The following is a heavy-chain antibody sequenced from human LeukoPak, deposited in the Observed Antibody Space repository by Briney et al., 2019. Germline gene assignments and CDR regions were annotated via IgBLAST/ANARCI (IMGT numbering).Heavy chain of an antibody. J-gene: IGHJ4*02. CDR3: ARGGYDFWSGPKYDY. D-gene: IGHD3-3*01. Sequence: GASVKVSCKASGGTFSSYAISWVRQAPGQGLEWMGGIIPIFGTANYAQKFQGRVTITADKSTSTAYMELSSLRSEDTAVYYCARGGYDFWSGPKYDYWSQGTLVTVSS. CDR2: IIPIFGTA. V-gene: IGHV1-69*06. CDR1: GGTFSSYA.